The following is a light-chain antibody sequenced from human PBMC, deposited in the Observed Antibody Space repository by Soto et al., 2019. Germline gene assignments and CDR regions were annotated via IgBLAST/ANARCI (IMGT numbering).Light chain of an antibody. Sequence: EIVMTQSPATLSVSPGERATLSCRASQSVSSNLAWYQQKPGQAPRLLIYGASTRATGIPARFSGSRSGTEFTLTNSSLQSEDFAVYYCQQYNNWPPWTFGQGTNLEIK. V-gene: IGKV3-15*01. J-gene: IGKJ2*02. CDR1: QSVSSN. CDR2: GAS. CDR3: QQYNNWPPWT.